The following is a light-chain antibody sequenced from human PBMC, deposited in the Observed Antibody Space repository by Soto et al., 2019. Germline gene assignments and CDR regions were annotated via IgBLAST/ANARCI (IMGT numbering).Light chain of an antibody. CDR3: RSYTSSSTLV. J-gene: IGLJ2*01. V-gene: IGLV2-14*01. CDR2: EVS. Sequence: QSALTQPASVSGSPGQSITISCTGTSSDVGGYNYVSWYQQHPGKAPKLMIYEVSNRPSGVSNRFSGSKSGNTASLTISGIQAEAEAAYYCRSYTSSSTLVFGGGTKRTVL. CDR1: SSDVGGYNY.